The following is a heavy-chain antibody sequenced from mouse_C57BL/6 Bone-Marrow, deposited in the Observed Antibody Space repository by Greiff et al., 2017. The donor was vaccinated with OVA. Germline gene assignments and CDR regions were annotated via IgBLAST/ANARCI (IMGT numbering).Heavy chain of an antibody. J-gene: IGHJ4*01. CDR2: IDPETGGT. CDR3: TRRNYYGNLCYAMDY. V-gene: IGHV1-15*01. Sequence: VQLQQSGAELVRPGASVTLSCKASGYTFTDYEMHWVKQTPVHGLEWIGAIDPETGGTAYNQKFKGKAILTADKSSSTAYMELRSLTSEDSAVYYCTRRNYYGNLCYAMDYWGQGTSVTVSS. D-gene: IGHD1-1*01. CDR1: GYTFTDYE.